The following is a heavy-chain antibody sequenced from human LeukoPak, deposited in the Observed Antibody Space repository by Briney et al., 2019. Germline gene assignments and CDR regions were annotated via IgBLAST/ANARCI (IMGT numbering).Heavy chain of an antibody. J-gene: IGHJ4*02. Sequence: GASVKVSCKASGGTFSSYAISWVRQAPGQGLEWMGWINPNSGGTNYAQKFQGRVTMTRDTSISTAYMELSRLRSDDTAVYYCARLDSNYLPDDYWGQGTLVTVSS. CDR1: GGTFSSYA. V-gene: IGHV1-2*02. CDR2: INPNSGGT. D-gene: IGHD4-11*01. CDR3: ARLDSNYLPDDY.